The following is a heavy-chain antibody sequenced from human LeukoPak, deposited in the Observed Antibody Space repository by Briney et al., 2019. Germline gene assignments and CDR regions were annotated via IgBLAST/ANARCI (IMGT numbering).Heavy chain of an antibody. V-gene: IGHV4-34*01. Sequence: TSETLSLTCAVLGESFIGYYWSWIRQPPGKGLEWIGEINRRGSTNYNPSLKSRVTISIDTSKNQISLKLNSVTAADTAVYYCARSLAGPRARPSDYWGQGILVTVSS. CDR1: GESFIGYY. CDR3: ARSLAGPRARPSDY. J-gene: IGHJ4*02. D-gene: IGHD6-19*01. CDR2: INRRGST.